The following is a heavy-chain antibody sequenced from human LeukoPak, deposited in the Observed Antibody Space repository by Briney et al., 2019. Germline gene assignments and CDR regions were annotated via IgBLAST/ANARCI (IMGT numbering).Heavy chain of an antibody. D-gene: IGHD5-12*01. Sequence: KPSETLSLTCTVSGGSISSYYWSWIRQPPGKGLEWIGYIYYSGGTNYNPSLKSRVTISVDTSKNQFSLQLSSVTAADTAVYYCARVQGMAYYFDYWGQGTLVTVSS. V-gene: IGHV4-59*01. CDR3: ARVQGMAYYFDY. CDR1: GGSISSYY. J-gene: IGHJ4*02. CDR2: IYYSGGT.